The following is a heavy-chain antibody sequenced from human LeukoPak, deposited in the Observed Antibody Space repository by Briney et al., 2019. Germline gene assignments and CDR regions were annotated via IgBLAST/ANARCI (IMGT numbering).Heavy chain of an antibody. CDR1: GYSFTSYW. CDR2: IYPGDSDT. V-gene: IGHV5-51*01. Sequence: GESLKISCKGSGYSFTSYWIGWVRQMPGKGLEWMGIIYPGDSDTRYSPSFQGQVTISADKSISTAYLQWSSLKASDTAMYYCATSYCSSTSCYTNFQRWGQGTLVTVSS. D-gene: IGHD2-2*02. J-gene: IGHJ1*01. CDR3: ATSYCSSTSCYTNFQR.